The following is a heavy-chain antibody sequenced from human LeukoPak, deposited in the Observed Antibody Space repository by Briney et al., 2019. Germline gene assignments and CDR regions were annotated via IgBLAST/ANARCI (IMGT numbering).Heavy chain of an antibody. V-gene: IGHV4-59*01. CDR1: GGSISSYY. CDR3: ARVPYDFWSGDYYMDV. D-gene: IGHD3-3*01. J-gene: IGHJ6*03. CDR2: IYYSGST. Sequence: PSENLSLTCTVSGGSISSYYWSWIRQPPGKGLEWIGYIYYSGSTNYNPSLKSRVTISVDTSKNQFSLKLSSVTAADTAVYYCARVPYDFWSGDYYMDVWGKGTTVTVSS.